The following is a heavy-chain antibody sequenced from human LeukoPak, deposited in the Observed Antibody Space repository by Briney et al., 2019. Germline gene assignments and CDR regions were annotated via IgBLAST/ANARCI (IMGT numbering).Heavy chain of an antibody. CDR1: GFTFSSYS. CDR2: ISSSSSYI. J-gene: IGHJ4*02. CDR3: AKEGYYDSSGSHYPFFDY. D-gene: IGHD3-22*01. V-gene: IGHV3-21*04. Sequence: GGSLRLSCAASGFTFSSYSMNWVRQAPGKGLEWVSSISSSSSYIYYADSVKGRFTISRDNSKNTLYLQMNSLRAEDTAVYYCAKEGYYDSSGSHYPFFDYWGQGTLVTVSS.